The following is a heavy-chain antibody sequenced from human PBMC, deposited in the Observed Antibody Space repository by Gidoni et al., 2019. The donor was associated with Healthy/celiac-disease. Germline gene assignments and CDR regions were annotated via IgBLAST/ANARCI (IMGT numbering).Heavy chain of an antibody. CDR2: ISYDGSNK. V-gene: IGHV3-30-3*01. D-gene: IGHD3-3*01. CDR3: ARDFSFGVVIIGYFDY. Sequence: QVQLVESGGGVVQPGRSLRLSCAASGFPFRSYAMHWVRQAPGKGLEWVAVISYDGSNKYYADSVKGRFTISRDNSKNTLYLQMNSLRAEDTAVYYCARDFSFGVVIIGYFDYWGQGTLVTVSS. CDR1: GFPFRSYA. J-gene: IGHJ4*02.